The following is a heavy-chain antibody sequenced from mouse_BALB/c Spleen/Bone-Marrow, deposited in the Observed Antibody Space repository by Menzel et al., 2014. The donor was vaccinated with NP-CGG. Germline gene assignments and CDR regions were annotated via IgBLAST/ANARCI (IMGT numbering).Heavy chain of an antibody. CDR3: ATLTGTFDY. CDR2: IDPASDYT. D-gene: IGHD4-1*01. CDR1: GFNIKDTY. J-gene: IGHJ2*01. V-gene: IGHV14-3*02. Sequence: EVQLQQSGAELVKPGASVKLSCTASGFNIKDTYMHWVKQRPEQGLEWIGRIDPASDYTQFDSKFQGKATITADTSSNTAYLQLSSLTSEDTAVYYCATLTGTFDYWGQDTTLTVSS.